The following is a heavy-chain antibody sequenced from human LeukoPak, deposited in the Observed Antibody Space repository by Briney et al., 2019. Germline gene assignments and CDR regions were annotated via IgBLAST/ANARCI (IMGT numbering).Heavy chain of an antibody. CDR3: VKLSSGSGSKFGFDS. J-gene: IGHJ4*02. CDR2: ITNGGGTT. Sequence: GESLRLSCAASGFTFGSYAMSWLCQTPGKSLEWVSIITNGGGTTYYADSVRGRFTISRDNSKNMLHLQMNSLGVEDTAVYYCVKLSSGSGSKFGFDSWGQGTLVTVSS. D-gene: IGHD6-19*01. V-gene: IGHV3-23*01. CDR1: GFTFGSYA.